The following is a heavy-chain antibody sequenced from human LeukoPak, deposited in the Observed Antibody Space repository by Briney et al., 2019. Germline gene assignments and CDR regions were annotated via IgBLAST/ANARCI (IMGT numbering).Heavy chain of an antibody. V-gene: IGHV1-69*04. Sequence: SVKVSCKASGGTFSSYAISWVRQAPGQGPEWMGRIIPIFGIANYAQKFQGRVTITADKSTSTAYMELSSLRSEDTAVYYCASGQINYYDSSGPRSYYYYGMDVWGQGTTVTVSS. J-gene: IGHJ6*02. D-gene: IGHD3-22*01. CDR1: GGTFSSYA. CDR3: ASGQINYYDSSGPRSYYYYGMDV. CDR2: IIPIFGIA.